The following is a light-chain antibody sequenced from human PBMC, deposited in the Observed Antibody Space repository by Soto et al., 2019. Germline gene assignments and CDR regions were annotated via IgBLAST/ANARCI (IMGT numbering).Light chain of an antibody. CDR1: SGHSSYA. V-gene: IGLV4-69*01. CDR3: QTWGSGISVV. Sequence: QLVLTQSPSASASLGASVKFTCTLNSGHSSYAIAWHQQQPDKGPRYLMKVNSDGSHKKGDGIPDRFSGSSSGAERYLMISSLQSEDDADYFCQTWGSGISVVFGGGTKLTVL. CDR2: VNSDGSH. J-gene: IGLJ2*01.